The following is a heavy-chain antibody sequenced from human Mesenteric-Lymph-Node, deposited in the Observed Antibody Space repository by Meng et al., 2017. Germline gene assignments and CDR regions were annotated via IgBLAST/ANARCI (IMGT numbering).Heavy chain of an antibody. CDR3: ARVRGDY. Sequence: QVQLVGSGGGLVPPGGSLRLSCAASGFTFSTYVMHWVRQAPGKGLEWVAVISDHESNIYYADSVKGRFTISRDNSKNTLFLQINSLRPEDTAVYYCARVRGDYWGQGTLVTVSS. V-gene: IGHV3-30*01. CDR2: ISDHESNI. J-gene: IGHJ4*02. CDR1: GFTFSTYV. D-gene: IGHD3-10*01.